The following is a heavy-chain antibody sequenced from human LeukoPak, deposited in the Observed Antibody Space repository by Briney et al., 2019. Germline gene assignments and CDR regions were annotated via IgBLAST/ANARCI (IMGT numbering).Heavy chain of an antibody. CDR2: ISYDGSNK. J-gene: IGHJ4*02. D-gene: IGHD5-24*01. CDR3: ARVEMATISVGYFDY. CDR1: GFTYSSYA. Sequence: PGGSLRLSCAASGFTYSSYAMHWVRQATGKGLEWVAVISYDGSNKYYADSVKGRFTISRDNSKNTLYLQMNSLRAEDTAVYYCARVEMATISVGYFDYWGQGTLVTVSS. V-gene: IGHV3-30-3*01.